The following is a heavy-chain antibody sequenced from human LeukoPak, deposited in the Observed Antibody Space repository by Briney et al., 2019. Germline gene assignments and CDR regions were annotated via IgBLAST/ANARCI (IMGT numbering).Heavy chain of an antibody. CDR3: ARVMRDVSQAAGHNWFDP. CDR1: GGSISSGSYY. CDR2: IYTSGST. D-gene: IGHD6-13*01. J-gene: IGHJ5*02. V-gene: IGHV4-61*02. Sequence: PSETLSLTCTVSGGSISSGSYYWSWIRQPAGKGLEWIGRIYTSGSTNYNPSLKSRVTISVDTSKNQFSLKLSSVTAADTAVYYCARVMRDVSQAAGHNWFDPWGQGTLVTVSS.